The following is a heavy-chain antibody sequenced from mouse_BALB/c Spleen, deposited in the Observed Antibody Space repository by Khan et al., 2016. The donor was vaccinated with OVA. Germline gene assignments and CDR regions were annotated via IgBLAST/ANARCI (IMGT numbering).Heavy chain of an antibody. CDR2: IWACGST. CDR3: AREPASRYYGYGTMDY. D-gene: IGHD1-2*01. V-gene: IGHV2-9*02. J-gene: IGHJ4*01. CDR1: GFSIISYG. Sequence: VQLQESGPGLVAPSQSLSITCTVSGFSIISYGIHWVRQPPGKGLDWLGVIWACGSTHNNYALMSRLSISKDNSKCQVFLEMNSLHTDDTAMYFCAREPASRYYGYGTMDYWGQGTSVTVSS.